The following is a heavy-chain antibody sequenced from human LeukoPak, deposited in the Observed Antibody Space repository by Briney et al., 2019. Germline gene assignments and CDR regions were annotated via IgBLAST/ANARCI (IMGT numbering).Heavy chain of an antibody. CDR2: INPNSDDT. V-gene: IGHV1-2*02. D-gene: IGHD3-22*01. CDR1: GYTFTGYY. J-gene: IGHJ4*02. CDR3: ARKPLPYYYDSSGYYYSRFGFDY. Sequence: GASVKVSCKASGYTFTGYYMHWVRQAPGQGLEWMGWINPNSDDTNYAQTFQGRVTMTRDTPISTAYMELSRLRSDDTAVYYCARKPLPYYYDSSGYYYSRFGFDYWGQGTLVTVSS.